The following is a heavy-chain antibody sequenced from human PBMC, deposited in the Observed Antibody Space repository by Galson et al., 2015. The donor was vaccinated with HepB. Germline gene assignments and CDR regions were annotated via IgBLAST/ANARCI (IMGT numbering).Heavy chain of an antibody. D-gene: IGHD3-22*01. CDR1: GFPFSTYD. Sequence: LRLSCAASGFPFSTYDMSWVRQAPGKGLEWVSSLRSSDGRTYYADSVKGRFTISRDNSKNTLYLQMNTLRAEDTAVYYCARDDSYYDTSGYYFHEDHWGQGTLVTVSS. CDR3: ARDDSYYDTSGYYFHEDH. V-gene: IGHV3-23*01. J-gene: IGHJ4*02. CDR2: LRSSDGRT.